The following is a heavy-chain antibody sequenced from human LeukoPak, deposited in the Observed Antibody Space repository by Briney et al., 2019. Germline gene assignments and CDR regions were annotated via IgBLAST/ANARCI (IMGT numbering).Heavy chain of an antibody. Sequence: GESLKISCEGSGSSFTSYWIGWVRPLPGKGLEWMGIIYPGDSDTRYSPSFQGQVTISADKSISTAYLQWSSLKASDTAMYYCARGYDSAFDYWGQGTLVTVSS. J-gene: IGHJ4*02. CDR2: IYPGDSDT. D-gene: IGHD5-12*01. CDR3: ARGYDSAFDY. V-gene: IGHV5-51*01. CDR1: GSSFTSYW.